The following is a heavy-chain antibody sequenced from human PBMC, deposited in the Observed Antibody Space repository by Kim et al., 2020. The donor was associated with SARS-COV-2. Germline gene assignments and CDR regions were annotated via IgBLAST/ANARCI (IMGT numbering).Heavy chain of an antibody. Sequence: GGSLRLSCAASGFTFDDYAMHWVQQAPGKGLEWVSGICWNSGSIGYADSVKGRFTISRDNAKNSLYLQMNSLRAEDTALYYCALLTAYWGDDAFDIWGQGTMVTVSS. D-gene: IGHD2-21*02. CDR2: ICWNSGSI. V-gene: IGHV3-9*01. CDR3: ALLTAYWGDDAFDI. CDR1: GFTFDDYA. J-gene: IGHJ3*02.